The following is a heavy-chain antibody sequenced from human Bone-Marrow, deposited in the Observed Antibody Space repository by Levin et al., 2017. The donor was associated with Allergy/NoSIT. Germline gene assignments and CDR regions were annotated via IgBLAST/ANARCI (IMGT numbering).Heavy chain of an antibody. J-gene: IGHJ3*01. Sequence: GESLKISCAASGFTFSSHWMHWVRQAPGKGLVWVSRINSDGSTTSYADSVKGRFTISRDNAKNTLYLQMNSLRAEDTAVYYCARGIVGASVAFDFWGQGTMVTVSS. CDR2: INSDGSTT. V-gene: IGHV3-74*01. CDR3: ARGIVGASVAFDF. CDR1: GFTFSSHW. D-gene: IGHD1-26*01.